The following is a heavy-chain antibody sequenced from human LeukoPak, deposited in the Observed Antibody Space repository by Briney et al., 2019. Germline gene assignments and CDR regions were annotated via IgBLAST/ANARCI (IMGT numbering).Heavy chain of an antibody. V-gene: IGHV3-7*01. CDR1: GFTFSDFY. CDR2: IKQDGSEK. Sequence: QSGGSLRLSCAASGFTFSDFYMTWIRQAPGKGLEWVANIKQDGSEKDYVDSVKGRFTISRDNAKNSLYLQMNNLRAEDTAVYYCARYCGGDCYGMDVWGQGTTVTVSS. J-gene: IGHJ6*02. CDR3: ARYCGGDCYGMDV. D-gene: IGHD2-21*01.